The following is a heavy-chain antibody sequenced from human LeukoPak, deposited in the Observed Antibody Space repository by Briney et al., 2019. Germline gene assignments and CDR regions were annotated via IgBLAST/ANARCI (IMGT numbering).Heavy chain of an antibody. D-gene: IGHD3-9*01. J-gene: IGHJ6*04. CDR1: GFTFSSYA. CDR2: ISGSGGST. V-gene: IGHV3-23*01. Sequence: GGSLRLSCAASGFTFSSYAMIWVRQAPGKGLEWVSAISGSGGSTYYAEAVKGRFTISRDNSKNTLYLQMNSMRAEDKAVYYCAKYYDILTGYYYGMDVWGKGTTVTVSS. CDR3: AKYYDILTGYYYGMDV.